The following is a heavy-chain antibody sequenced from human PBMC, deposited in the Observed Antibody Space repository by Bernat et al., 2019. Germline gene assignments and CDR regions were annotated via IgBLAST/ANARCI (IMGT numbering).Heavy chain of an antibody. CDR1: GFTFSGSA. Sequence: EVQLVESGGGLVQPGGSLKLSCVASGFTFSGSAMHWVRQASGKGLEWVGRIRSNANSYSTAYAESVKGRFTISRDDSKNTAYLQMNSLKTEDTAVYYCTASMIVVVELFDYWGQGTLVTVSS. CDR3: TASMIVVVELFDY. D-gene: IGHD3-22*01. V-gene: IGHV3-73*01. J-gene: IGHJ4*02. CDR2: IRSNANSYST.